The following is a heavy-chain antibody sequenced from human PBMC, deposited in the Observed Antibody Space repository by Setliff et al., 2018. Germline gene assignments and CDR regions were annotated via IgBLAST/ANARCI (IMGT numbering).Heavy chain of an antibody. J-gene: IGHJ4*01. CDR2: VYYIGTT. D-gene: IGHD6-13*01. Sequence: SETLSLTCSASGGSISSGSHYWAWIRQPPGKRLEWIGSVYYIGTTHYNPSLKSRVTISVDPSKNQFSLKMGSVTAADTAVYYCAREFTVDSREAGYFNYWGHGTLVTVSS. CDR1: GGSISSGSHY. V-gene: IGHV4-39*02. CDR3: AREFTVDSREAGYFNY.